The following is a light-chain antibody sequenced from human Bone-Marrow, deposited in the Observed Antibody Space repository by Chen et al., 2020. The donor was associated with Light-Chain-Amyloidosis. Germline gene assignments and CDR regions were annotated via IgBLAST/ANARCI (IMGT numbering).Light chain of an antibody. Sequence: SYELTHPPSVSVSPGQTARITCPGDDLTTKYDYWYQQKPGQAPVLVIHRDTERPLGISERFSGSSSGTTATLTISGVQAEDEADYHCQSADSSGTYEVIFGGGTKLTVL. V-gene: IGLV3-25*03. CDR1: DLTTKY. CDR2: RDT. J-gene: IGLJ2*01. CDR3: QSADSSGTYEVI.